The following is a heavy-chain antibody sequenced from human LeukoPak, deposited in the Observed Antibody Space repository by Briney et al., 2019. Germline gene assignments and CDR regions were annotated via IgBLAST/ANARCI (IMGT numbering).Heavy chain of an antibody. CDR2: IRYDGSNK. Sequence: PGGSLRLSCAASGFTFSSYGMHWVRQAPGKGLEWVAFIRYDGSNKYYADSVKGRFTISRDNSKNTLYLQMNSLRAEDTAVYYCAKDPRVLLWFGESDYWGQGTLVTVSS. CDR3: AKDPRVLLWFGESDY. CDR1: GFTFSSYG. D-gene: IGHD3-10*01. V-gene: IGHV3-30*02. J-gene: IGHJ4*02.